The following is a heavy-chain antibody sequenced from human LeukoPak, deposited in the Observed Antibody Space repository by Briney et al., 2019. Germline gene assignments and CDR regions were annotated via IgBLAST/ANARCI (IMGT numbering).Heavy chain of an antibody. CDR1: GGSISDYY. CDR3: ARGGYDFWSSYMDV. D-gene: IGHD3-3*01. CDR2: IYYSGST. Sequence: SETLSLTCTVSGGSISDYYWSWLRQPPGKGLEWIGYIYYSGSTNYNPSLKSRVTISVDTSKNQFSLKLSSVTAADTAVYYCARGGYDFWSSYMDVWGKGTTVTVSS. J-gene: IGHJ6*03. V-gene: IGHV4-59*01.